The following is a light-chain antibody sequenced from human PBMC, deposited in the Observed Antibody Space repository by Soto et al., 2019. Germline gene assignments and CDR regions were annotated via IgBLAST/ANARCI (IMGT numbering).Light chain of an antibody. CDR3: QHYNSYSEA. CDR1: QGVRSY. J-gene: IGKJ1*01. CDR2: GAS. Sequence: VGDRVTIACRASQGVRSYLAWFQQRPGKAPKLLIFGASTLQNGVPSRFSGSGSGTEFTLTISSLQPDDFATYYCQHYNSYSEAFGQGTKVDI. V-gene: IGKV1-9*01.